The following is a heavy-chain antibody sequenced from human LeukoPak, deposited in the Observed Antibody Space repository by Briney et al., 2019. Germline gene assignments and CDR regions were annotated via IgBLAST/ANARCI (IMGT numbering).Heavy chain of an antibody. CDR1: GFSFSSYA. J-gene: IGHJ4*02. Sequence: GGSLRLSCAASGFSFSSYAMNWDRQGPGKGLEWVSDIRGSGGSTNYADSVKGRFTISRDNSKNTLYLQMNSLRAKDTAVYYCANGRDGYNLDYWGQGALVTVSS. D-gene: IGHD5-24*01. CDR3: ANGRDGYNLDY. CDR2: IRGSGGST. V-gene: IGHV3-23*01.